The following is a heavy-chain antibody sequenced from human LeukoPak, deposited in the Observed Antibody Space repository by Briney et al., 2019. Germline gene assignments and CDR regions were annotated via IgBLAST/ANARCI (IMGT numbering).Heavy chain of an antibody. V-gene: IGHV3-7*01. CDR3: ARAWYSSSSIDY. CDR2: IKQDGSEK. Sequence: GGSLRLSCAASGFTFRSYWMNWVRQAPGKGLEWVANIKQDGSEKYYVDSVKGRFTISRDNAKNSLYLQMNSLRAEDTAVYYCARAWYSSSSIDYWGQGTLVTVSS. CDR1: GFTFRSYW. D-gene: IGHD6-6*01. J-gene: IGHJ4*02.